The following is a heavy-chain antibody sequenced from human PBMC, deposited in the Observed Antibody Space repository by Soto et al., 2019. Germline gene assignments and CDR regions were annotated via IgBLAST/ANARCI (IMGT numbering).Heavy chain of an antibody. Sequence: ETLSLTCTVSGGSISGYYWGWIRQPPGKGLEWMGYIFYTGSSNYNPSLKSRVTMSVDTSKNQFSLSLNSVTAADTAVYHCARGFSTSWYTYNFDYWGQGTLVTVSS. CDR2: IFYTGSS. D-gene: IGHD2-2*02. CDR1: GGSISGYY. J-gene: IGHJ4*02. V-gene: IGHV4-59*08. CDR3: ARGFSTSWYTYNFDY.